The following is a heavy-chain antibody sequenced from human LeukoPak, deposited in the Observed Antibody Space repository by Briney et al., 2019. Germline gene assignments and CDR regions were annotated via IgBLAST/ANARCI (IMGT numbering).Heavy chain of an antibody. Sequence: ASVKVSCKASGYTFTSYDINWVRQATGQGLEWMGWMNPNSGNTGYAQKFQGRVTMTRNTSISTAYMELSSLTSEDTAVYYCATPGGGTYYFDDWGQGTLVTVSS. CDR3: ATPGGGTYYFDD. V-gene: IGHV1-8*01. D-gene: IGHD1-26*01. CDR1: GYTFTSYD. J-gene: IGHJ4*02. CDR2: MNPNSGNT.